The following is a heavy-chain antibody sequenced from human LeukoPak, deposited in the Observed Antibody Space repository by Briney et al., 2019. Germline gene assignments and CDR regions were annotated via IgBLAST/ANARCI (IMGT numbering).Heavy chain of an antibody. CDR3: ARASGAFDY. Sequence: SETLSLTCSVSGGSISSYFWSWIRQPPGKGLEWIGYIYYSGSTNYNPSLKSRVTIPVDMSKNQFSLKLNSVTAADTAVYYCARASGAFDYWGQGALVTVSS. J-gene: IGHJ4*02. V-gene: IGHV4-59*01. CDR2: IYYSGST. CDR1: GGSISSYF.